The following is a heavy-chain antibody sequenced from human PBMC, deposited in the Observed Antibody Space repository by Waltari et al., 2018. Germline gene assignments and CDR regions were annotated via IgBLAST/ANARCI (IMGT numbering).Heavy chain of an antibody. CDR3: ASGHSYISNSRHYGPFDL. CDR2: IIPSLGQT. V-gene: IGHV1-69*02. Sequence: QVHLLQSGPEVRKPGSSVKVSCQASGGTFNNHVFNWVRQAPGQGLEWRGRIIPSLGQTTYSQRFQGRVTMTADKSTKTTYMGLASLRSEDTALYYCASGHSYISNSRHYGPFDLWGQGTLITVSS. J-gene: IGHJ5*02. CDR1: GGTFNNHV. D-gene: IGHD3-16*01.